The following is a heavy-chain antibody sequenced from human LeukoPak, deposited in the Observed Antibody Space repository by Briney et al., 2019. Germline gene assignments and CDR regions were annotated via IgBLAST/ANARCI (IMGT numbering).Heavy chain of an antibody. D-gene: IGHD2-2*01. CDR1: GFTFSSYS. CDR3: AKGYCSSTSCPYEDY. CDR2: ISSSSSYI. J-gene: IGHJ4*02. Sequence: GGSLRLSCAASGFTFSSYSMNWVRQAPGKGLEWVSSISSSSSYIYYADSVKGRFTISRDNAKNSLYLQMNSLRAEDTAVYYCAKGYCSSTSCPYEDYWGQGTLVTVSS. V-gene: IGHV3-21*04.